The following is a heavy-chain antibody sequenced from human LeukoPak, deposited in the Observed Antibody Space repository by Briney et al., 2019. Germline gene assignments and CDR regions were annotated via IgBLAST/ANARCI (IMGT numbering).Heavy chain of an antibody. CDR1: GGSFSGYY. CDR2: INHSGST. CDR3: ARGGLVAAAGPGDY. V-gene: IGHV4-34*01. J-gene: IGHJ4*02. D-gene: IGHD6-13*01. Sequence: SETLSLTCAVYGGSFSGYYWSWIRQPPGKGLEWIGEINHSGSTNYNPSLKSRVTISVDTSKNQFSLKLGSVTAADTAVYYCARGGLVAAAGPGDYWGQGTLVTVSS.